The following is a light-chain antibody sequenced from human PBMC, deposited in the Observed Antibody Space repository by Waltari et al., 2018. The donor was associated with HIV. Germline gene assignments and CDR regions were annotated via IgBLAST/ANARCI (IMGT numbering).Light chain of an antibody. CDR2: DSS. CDR3: QQFNSYPLT. V-gene: IGKV1-13*02. J-gene: IGKJ4*01. Sequence: AIQLTQSPSSLSASVGDRVTITCRASQDISGALAWYQQKPGKPPKLLIHDSSTLETGVPSKFSGSGAGADFTLTISSLQPEDFATYYCQQFNSYPLTFGAGTKVEIK. CDR1: QDISGA.